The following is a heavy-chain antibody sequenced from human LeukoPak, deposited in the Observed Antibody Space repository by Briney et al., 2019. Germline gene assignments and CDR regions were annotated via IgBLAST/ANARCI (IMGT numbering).Heavy chain of an antibody. J-gene: IGHJ4*02. CDR1: GFTFSSYY. D-gene: IGHD3-16*01. CDR3: TGVSYADGGYFDY. V-gene: IGHV3-21*01. Sequence: GGSLRLSCAASGFTFSSYYMNWVRQAPGKGLEWVSSISRTTNYTYYTDSVKGRFTISRDNAKNSLYLQMNSLTAEDTAVYYCTGVSYADGGYFDYWGQGTLVTVSS. CDR2: ISRTTNYT.